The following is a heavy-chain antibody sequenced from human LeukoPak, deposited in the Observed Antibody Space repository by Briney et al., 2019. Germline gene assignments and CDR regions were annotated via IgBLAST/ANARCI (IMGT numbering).Heavy chain of an antibody. J-gene: IGHJ6*03. V-gene: IGHV1-18*01. D-gene: IGHD2-2*01. Sequence: GASVKVSCKASGYTFTTYGVSWVRQAPGQGLEWMGWISPYNGNTIYAQNLHGRVSMTTDTSTSTAYLDLRSLRSDDTAVYYCARDIVLVPAAIQNYMDVWGKGTTVTVSS. CDR1: GYTFTTYG. CDR3: ARDIVLVPAAIQNYMDV. CDR2: ISPYNGNT.